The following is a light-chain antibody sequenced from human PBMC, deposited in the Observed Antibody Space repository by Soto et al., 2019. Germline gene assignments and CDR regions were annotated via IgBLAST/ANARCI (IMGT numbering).Light chain of an antibody. Sequence: EIVLTQSPGTLSLSPGERATLSCRASQSVSSSYLAWYQQKPGQAPRLLIYGASSRATGIPDRFSGSGSGTDFTLTISRLEAEDFAVYYCQKYGSSPPIFTLGPGTKVDIK. CDR2: GAS. CDR1: QSVSSSY. V-gene: IGKV3-20*01. CDR3: QKYGSSPPIFT. J-gene: IGKJ3*01.